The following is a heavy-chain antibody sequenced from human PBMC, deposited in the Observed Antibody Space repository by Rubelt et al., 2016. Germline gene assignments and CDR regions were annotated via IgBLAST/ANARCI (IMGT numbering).Heavy chain of an antibody. J-gene: IGHJ5*02. D-gene: IGHD3-22*01. Sequence: QVQLQESGPRLVKPSGTLSLTCSVSGDSIAISYWWSWVRQTPGKGLEWIGEIYHTGVNNYIPSLTSRVNMTIVKSKNQFPLGLTSVAAADTGVYYCARAFYDSSGYNCFDPWGRGTLVTVSS. CDR2: IYHTGVN. CDR1: GDSIAISYW. V-gene: IGHV4-4*02. CDR3: ARAFYDSSGYNCFDP.